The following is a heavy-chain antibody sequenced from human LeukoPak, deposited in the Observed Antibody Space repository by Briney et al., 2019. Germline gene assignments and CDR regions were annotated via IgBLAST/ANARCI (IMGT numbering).Heavy chain of an antibody. CDR1: GFTFSSYW. CDR2: IKQDGSEK. CDR3: ASDFVAGTTFDY. D-gene: IGHD1-7*01. Sequence: GGSLRLSCAASGFTFSSYWMSWVRQAPGKGLEWVANIKQDGSEKYYVDSVKGRFTISRDNAKNSLYLQMNSLRAEDTAVFYCASDFVAGTTFDYWGQGTLVTVSS. V-gene: IGHV3-7*01. J-gene: IGHJ4*02.